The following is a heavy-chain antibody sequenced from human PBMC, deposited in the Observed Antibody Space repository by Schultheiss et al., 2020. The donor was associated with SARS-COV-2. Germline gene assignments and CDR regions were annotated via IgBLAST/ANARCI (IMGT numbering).Heavy chain of an antibody. J-gene: IGHJ4*02. V-gene: IGHV3-NL1*01. CDR3: ARAHSITIFGVVIIGGFDY. D-gene: IGHD3-3*01. Sequence: GESLKISCAASGFTFSSYGMHWVRQAPGKGLEWVSVLYSGGATYSAKSVKGRFTISRENAKNSFYLQMNSLRAEDTAVYYCARAHSITIFGVVIIGGFDYWGQGTLVTVSS. CDR1: GFTFSSYG. CDR2: LYSGGAT.